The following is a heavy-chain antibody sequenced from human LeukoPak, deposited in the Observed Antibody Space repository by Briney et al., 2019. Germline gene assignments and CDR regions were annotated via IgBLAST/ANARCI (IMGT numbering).Heavy chain of an antibody. D-gene: IGHD5-12*01. Sequence: ASVTVSFKASGGTFSTFGISWVRQAPGQGLEWMGWINPNSGGTNYAQKFQGRVTMTRETSISTAYMELSRLRSDDTAVYYCARVYIAGGYVFDYWGQGTLVTVSS. V-gene: IGHV1-2*02. CDR1: GGTFSTFG. J-gene: IGHJ4*02. CDR3: ARVYIAGGYVFDY. CDR2: INPNSGGT.